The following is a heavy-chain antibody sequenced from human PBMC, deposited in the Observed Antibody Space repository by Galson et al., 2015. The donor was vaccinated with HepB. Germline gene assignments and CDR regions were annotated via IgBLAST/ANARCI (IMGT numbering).Heavy chain of an antibody. CDR2: ISSSSSTI. J-gene: IGHJ6*02. V-gene: IGHV3-48*02. Sequence: SLRLSCAASGFTFSSYSMNWVRQAPGKGLEWVSYISSSSSTIYYADSVKGRFTISRDNAKNSLYLQMNSLRDEDTAVYYCARVGVLKQWLSTHYGMDVWGQGTTVTVSS. D-gene: IGHD6-19*01. CDR3: ARVGVLKQWLSTHYGMDV. CDR1: GFTFSSYS.